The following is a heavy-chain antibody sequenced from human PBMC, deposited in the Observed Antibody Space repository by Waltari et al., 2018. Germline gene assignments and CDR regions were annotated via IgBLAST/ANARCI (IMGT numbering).Heavy chain of an antibody. V-gene: IGHV4-59*01. CDR3: ARTYYYDSSGYYYVRSASNYYFDY. CDR2: IYYSGST. CDR1: GGSISSYY. J-gene: IGHJ4*02. Sequence: QVQLQESGPGLVKPSETLSLTCTVSGGSISSYYWSWIRQPPGKGLEWIGYIYYSGSTNYNPSLKSRVTISVDTSKNQFSLKLSSVTAADTAVYYCARTYYYDSSGYYYVRSASNYYFDYWGQGTLVTVSS. D-gene: IGHD3-22*01.